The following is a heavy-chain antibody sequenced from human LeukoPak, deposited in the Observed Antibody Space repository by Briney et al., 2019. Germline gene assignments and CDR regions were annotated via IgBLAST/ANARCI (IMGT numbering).Heavy chain of an antibody. D-gene: IGHD6-13*01. V-gene: IGHV3-9*01. CDR3: AKGGGSSWYADFDY. J-gene: IGHJ4*02. CDR1: GFTFDDYS. CDR2: ISWDSGSI. Sequence: GRSLRLACAAYGFTFDDYSMHWVRHAPGNVLEWVSGISWDSGSIGYADSVKGRFTISRDNAKNSLYLQMNSLRAEDTALYYCAKGGGSSWYADFDYWGQGTLVTVSS.